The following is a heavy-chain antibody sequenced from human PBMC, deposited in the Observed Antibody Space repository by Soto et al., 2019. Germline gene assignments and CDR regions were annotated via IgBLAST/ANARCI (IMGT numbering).Heavy chain of an antibody. J-gene: IGHJ5*02. Sequence: GGSLRLSCTASGFTFSSYAMSWIRQAPGKGLEWVSAISGSGGSTYYADSAKGRFTISRDNSKNTLSLQMNRLRAEDTALYYCARGPYSDSSEWFDPWGQGTLVTVS. CDR3: ARGPYSDSSEWFDP. V-gene: IGHV3-23*01. D-gene: IGHD6-6*01. CDR2: ISGSGGST. CDR1: GFTFSSYA.